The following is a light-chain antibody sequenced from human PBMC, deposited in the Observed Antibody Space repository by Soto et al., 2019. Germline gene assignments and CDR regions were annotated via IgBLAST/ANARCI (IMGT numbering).Light chain of an antibody. Sequence: DIVLTQSPGTLSLSPGERATLSCRASQCVSSNYLACYQQKPGQAPRLFIYGASSGVTGIPDRFSGSGSGTDFTLTIIRLEPEDFAVYYCQPYVTSPWTFGQGTKVEIK. J-gene: IGKJ1*01. CDR2: GAS. CDR3: QPYVTSPWT. V-gene: IGKV3-20*01. CDR1: QCVSSNY.